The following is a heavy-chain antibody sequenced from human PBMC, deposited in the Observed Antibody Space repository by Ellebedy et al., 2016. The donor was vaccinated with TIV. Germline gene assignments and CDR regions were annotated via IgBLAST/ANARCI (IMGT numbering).Heavy chain of an antibody. D-gene: IGHD3-16*01. CDR2: IWYDGSNK. V-gene: IGHV3-33*01. Sequence: GESLKISXAASGFTFKSSGMYWVRQAPGKGLEWVAVIWYDGSNKYYGDSVKGRFTISRDNSKNTLYLQMNSLRAEDTAVYYCARGGSQPNYYFDYWGQGTLVTVSS. J-gene: IGHJ4*02. CDR1: GFTFKSSG. CDR3: ARGGSQPNYYFDY.